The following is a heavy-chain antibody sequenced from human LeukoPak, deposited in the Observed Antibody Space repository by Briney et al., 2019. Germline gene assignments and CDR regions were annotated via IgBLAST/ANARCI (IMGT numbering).Heavy chain of an antibody. Sequence: GGSLRLSCAASGFTFSGSAMHWVRQASGKGLEWVGRIRSKANSYATAYAASVKGRFTISRDDSMNTAYLQMNSLKTEDTAVYYCTRHKTYCSSTSCYLYYFDYWGQGTLVTVSS. J-gene: IGHJ4*02. CDR2: IRSKANSYAT. CDR1: GFTFSGSA. D-gene: IGHD2-2*01. V-gene: IGHV3-73*01. CDR3: TRHKTYCSSTSCYLYYFDY.